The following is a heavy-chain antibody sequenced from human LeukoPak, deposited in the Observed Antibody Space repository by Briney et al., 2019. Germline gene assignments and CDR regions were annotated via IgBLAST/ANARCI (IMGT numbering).Heavy chain of an antibody. Sequence: SETLSLTCTVSGYSISSGYYWGWIRPPPGKGLKWIGSIYHSGSTYYNPSLKSRVTISVDTSKNQFSLKLSSVTAADTAVYYCARDGGVYYYDSSGSLNWGQGTLVTVSS. V-gene: IGHV4-38-2*02. CDR1: GYSISSGYY. CDR2: IYHSGST. D-gene: IGHD3-22*01. J-gene: IGHJ4*02. CDR3: ARDGGVYYYDSSGSLN.